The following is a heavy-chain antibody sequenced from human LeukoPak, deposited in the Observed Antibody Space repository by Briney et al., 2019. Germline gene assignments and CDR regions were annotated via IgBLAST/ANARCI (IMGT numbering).Heavy chain of an antibody. D-gene: IGHD3-10*01. CDR2: ISGSGDNT. J-gene: IGHJ4*02. V-gene: IGHV3-23*01. CDR1: GFTFSSHG. CDR3: ARVTYGSGTYGAFDY. Sequence: GGSLRLSCAASGFTFSSHGMSWVRQAPGKGLEWVSTISGSGDNTYYADSVKGRFTISRDNSKNTLYLQMNSLRAEDAAVYYCARVTYGSGTYGAFDYWGQGTLVTVSS.